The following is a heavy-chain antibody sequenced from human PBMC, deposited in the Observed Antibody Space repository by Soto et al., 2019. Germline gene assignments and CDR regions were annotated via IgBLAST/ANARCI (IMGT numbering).Heavy chain of an antibody. J-gene: IGHJ6*02. Sequence: PSETLSLTCAVYGGSFSGYYWSWIRQPPGKGLEWIGEINHSGSTNYNPSLKSRVTISVDTSKNQFSLKLSSVTAADTAVYYCARGEGGTMVRGVIVSMDVWGQGTTVTVSS. D-gene: IGHD3-10*01. V-gene: IGHV4-34*01. CDR3: ARGEGGTMVRGVIVSMDV. CDR2: INHSGST. CDR1: GGSFSGYY.